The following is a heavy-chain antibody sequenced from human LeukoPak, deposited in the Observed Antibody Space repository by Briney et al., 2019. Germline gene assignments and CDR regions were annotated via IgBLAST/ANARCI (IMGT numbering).Heavy chain of an antibody. Sequence: GGSLRLSCAASGFTFNNAWMSWVRQAPGKGLEWVGRIKSKIDGGTTDYAEHVKCSITSARDEAQNTLFLRMSRLKTEDTAVYYCSTDRRHYNLTGYYRGWFDPWGQGIVVTVTS. D-gene: IGHD3-9*01. CDR3: STDRRHYNLTGYYRGWFDP. V-gene: IGHV3-15*01. CDR2: IKSKIDGGTT. J-gene: IGHJ5*02. CDR1: GFTFNNAW.